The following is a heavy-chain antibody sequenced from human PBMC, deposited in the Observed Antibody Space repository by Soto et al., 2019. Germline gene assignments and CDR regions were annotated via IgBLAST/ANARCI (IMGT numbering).Heavy chain of an antibody. Sequence: VQLVGSGGGVVQPGRSLRLSCAASGFTFRNYHMNWVRQAPDKGLQWVAVISYDGSNRDYADSVRGRFTISRDNSKNTLYLQMNSLRPEDTAVYYCAQLLGGSYAFEIWGQGTMVTVSS. CDR2: ISYDGSNR. J-gene: IGHJ3*02. CDR1: GFTFRNYH. CDR3: AQLLGGSYAFEI. V-gene: IGHV3-30-3*01. D-gene: IGHD1-26*01.